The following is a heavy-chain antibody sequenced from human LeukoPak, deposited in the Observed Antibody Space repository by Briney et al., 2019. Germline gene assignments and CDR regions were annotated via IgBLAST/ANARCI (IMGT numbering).Heavy chain of an antibody. Sequence: GGSLRLSCAASRFTFSSYSMNWVRQAPGKGLEWVSYISSSGSTIYYADSVKGRFTISRDNAKNSLYLQMNSLRAEDAAVYYCAKDGTVTTSGVGSSNYWGRGTLVTVSS. V-gene: IGHV3-48*04. CDR1: RFTFSSYS. J-gene: IGHJ4*02. D-gene: IGHD4-17*01. CDR2: ISSSGSTI. CDR3: AKDGTVTTSGVGSSNY.